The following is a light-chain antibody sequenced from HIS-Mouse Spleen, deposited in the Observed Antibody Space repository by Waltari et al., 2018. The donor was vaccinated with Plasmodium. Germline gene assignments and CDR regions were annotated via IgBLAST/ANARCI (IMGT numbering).Light chain of an antibody. V-gene: IGLV2-8*01. Sequence: QSALTQPPSASGSPGQSVTISCTGTSRDVGGSNYFSWYQQHPGKAPKLMIYEVSKRPSGVPDRFSGSKSGNTASLTVSGLQAEDEADYYCSSYAGSNNLVFGGGTKLTVL. CDR2: EVS. CDR3: SSYAGSNNLV. CDR1: SRDVGGSNY. J-gene: IGLJ2*01.